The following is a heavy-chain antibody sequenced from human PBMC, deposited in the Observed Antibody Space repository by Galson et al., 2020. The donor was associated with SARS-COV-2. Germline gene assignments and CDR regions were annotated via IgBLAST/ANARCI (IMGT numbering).Heavy chain of an antibody. CDR1: GFTFTSYG. D-gene: IGHD4-17*01. CDR2: IRYDGSNK. V-gene: IGHV3-30*02. Sequence: GGSLRLSCPPSGFTFTSYGTHWVRQAPGKGLEWVAFIRYDGSNKYYADSVKGRLTISRDNSKNTLYLQMNSLRAEDTAVYYWAADYGDYNNYYYGMDVWGQGTTVTVSS. J-gene: IGHJ6*02. CDR3: AADYGDYNNYYYGMDV.